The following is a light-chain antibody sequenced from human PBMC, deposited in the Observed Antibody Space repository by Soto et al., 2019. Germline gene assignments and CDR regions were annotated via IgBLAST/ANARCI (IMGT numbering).Light chain of an antibody. CDR3: QQRSNWPYT. Sequence: EIVLTQSPATLSLSPGEIATLSCRASQSVSSYLAWYQQKPGQAPRLLIYDASSRATGIPARFSGSGSGTDFTLTISSLEPEDFAVYYCQQRSNWPYTIGQGTKLEIK. CDR2: DAS. CDR1: QSVSSY. V-gene: IGKV3-11*01. J-gene: IGKJ2*01.